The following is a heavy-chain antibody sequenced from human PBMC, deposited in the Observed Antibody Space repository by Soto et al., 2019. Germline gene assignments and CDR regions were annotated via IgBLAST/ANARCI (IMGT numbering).Heavy chain of an antibody. CDR1: GYFFTNND. D-gene: IGHD3-16*01. J-gene: IGHJ5*02. Sequence: ASVKVSCKASGYFFTNNDVSWVRQATGQGLERMGWMNPGSGDTGYAQKFQGRVTMTRDVSIATAYMELSSLRSDDTAIYYCARMETFGSLNWFDPWGQGTLVTV. CDR3: ARMETFGSLNWFDP. V-gene: IGHV1-8*01. CDR2: MNPGSGDT.